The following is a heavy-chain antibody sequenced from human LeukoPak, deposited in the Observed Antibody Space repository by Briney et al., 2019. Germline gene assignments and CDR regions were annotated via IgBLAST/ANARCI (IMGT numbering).Heavy chain of an antibody. J-gene: IGHJ5*02. CDR1: GGSISSSNW. Sequence: SETLSLTCAVSGGSISSSNWWSWVRQPPGKGLEWIGEIYHSGSTNYNPSLKSRVTISVDKSKNQFSLKLSSVTAADTAVYYCARRGTMVRGVLQTWGQGTLVTVSS. D-gene: IGHD3-10*01. CDR2: IYHSGST. CDR3: ARRGTMVRGVLQT. V-gene: IGHV4-4*02.